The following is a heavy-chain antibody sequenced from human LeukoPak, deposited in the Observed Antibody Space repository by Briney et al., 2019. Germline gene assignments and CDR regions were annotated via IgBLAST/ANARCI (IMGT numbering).Heavy chain of an antibody. D-gene: IGHD3-22*01. CDR1: GFTFSRYW. CDR3: ARQTMILVVERKLVFDP. J-gene: IGHJ5*02. CDR2: IKQDGSEK. Sequence: GGSLRLSCAASGFTFSRYWMSWVRQAPGKGREWVANIKQDGSEKYYVDSVKGRFTISRDNAKNSLYLQMNSLRGDDTAVYYCARQTMILVVERKLVFDPWGQGTLVTVSS. V-gene: IGHV3-7*01.